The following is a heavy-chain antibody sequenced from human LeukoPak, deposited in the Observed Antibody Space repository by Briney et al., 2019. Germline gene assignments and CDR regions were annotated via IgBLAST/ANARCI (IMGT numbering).Heavy chain of an antibody. V-gene: IGHV3-23*01. CDR2: ISGSGGST. CDR3: AIVGGGRYPTMNLFDY. Sequence: PGGSLRLSCAASGFTFSSYAMSWVRQAPGKGLEWVSGISGSGGSTYYAESVKGRFTISRDNSNNTLYLQMNSLRAEDTALFYCAIVGGGRYPTMNLFDYWGQGTLVTVSS. J-gene: IGHJ4*02. D-gene: IGHD1-26*01. CDR1: GFTFSSYA.